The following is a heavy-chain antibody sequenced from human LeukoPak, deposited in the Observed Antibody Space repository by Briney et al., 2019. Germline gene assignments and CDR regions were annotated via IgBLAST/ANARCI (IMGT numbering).Heavy chain of an antibody. V-gene: IGHV3-30*02. D-gene: IGHD2-2*01. CDR1: GFTFSSYG. CDR2: IRYDGSNK. CDR3: ARDIYCSSTSCYWLDY. J-gene: IGHJ4*02. Sequence: GGSLRLSCAASGFTFSSYGMHWVRQAPGKGLEWVAFIRYDGSNKYYADSVKGRFTISRDNSKNTLYLQMNSLRAEDTAVYYCARDIYCSSTSCYWLDYWGQGTLVTVSS.